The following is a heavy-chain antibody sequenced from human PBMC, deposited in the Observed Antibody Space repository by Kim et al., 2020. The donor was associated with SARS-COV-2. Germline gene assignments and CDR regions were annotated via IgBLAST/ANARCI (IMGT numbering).Heavy chain of an antibody. Sequence: GGSLRLSCAASGFTFSSYGMHWVRQAPGKGLEWVAVISNDGSNTYYADSVKGRFTISRDNSKNTLYPQMNSLRAEDTAVYYCAKEWYTPQWRVDGVFDNWGRGSLVTASS. CDR3: AKEWYTPQWRVDGVFDN. V-gene: IGHV3-30*18. D-gene: IGHD2-8*01. CDR2: ISNDGSNT. CDR1: GFTFSSYG. J-gene: IGHJ4*02.